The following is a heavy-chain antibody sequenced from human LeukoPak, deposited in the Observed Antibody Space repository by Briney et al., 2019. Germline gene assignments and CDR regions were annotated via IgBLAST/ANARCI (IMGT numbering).Heavy chain of an antibody. Sequence: GGSLRLSCAASGFTFNSYSINWVRQAPGKGLEWVSSISSTSSYIYYADSVKGRFTISRDNAKNSLYLQMNSLRVEDTAVYYCARGPAITIFGVVPNFDYWGQGTLVTVSS. J-gene: IGHJ4*02. CDR2: ISSTSSYI. CDR3: ARGPAITIFGVVPNFDY. D-gene: IGHD3-3*01. V-gene: IGHV3-21*01. CDR1: GFTFNSYS.